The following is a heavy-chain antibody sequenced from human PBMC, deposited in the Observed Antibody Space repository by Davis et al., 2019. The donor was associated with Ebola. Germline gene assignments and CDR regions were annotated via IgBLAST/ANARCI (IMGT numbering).Heavy chain of an antibody. J-gene: IGHJ6*02. CDR2: ISYDGSNK. V-gene: IGHV3-30-3*01. CDR3: ARDLVGATAHHYYYYGMDV. CDR1: GFTFSSYA. D-gene: IGHD1-26*01. Sequence: PGGSLRLSCAASGFTFSSYAMHWVRQAPGKGLEWVAVISYDGSNKYYADSVKGRFTISRDNSKNTLYLQMNSLRAEDTAVYYCARDLVGATAHHYYYYGMDVWGQGTTVTVSS.